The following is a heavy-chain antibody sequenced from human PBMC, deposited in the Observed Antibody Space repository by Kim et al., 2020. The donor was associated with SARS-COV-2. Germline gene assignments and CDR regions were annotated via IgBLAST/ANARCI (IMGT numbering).Heavy chain of an antibody. D-gene: IGHD5-18*01. CDR1: GFTFSSYA. V-gene: IGHV3-23*01. CDR3: AKDPGDSYGHRRNPDAFDI. Sequence: GGSLRLSCAASGFTFSSYAMSWVRQAPGKGLEWVSAISGSGGSTYYADSVKGRFTISRDNSKNTLYLQMNSLRAEDTAVYYCAKDPGDSYGHRRNPDAFDIWGQGTMVTVSS. CDR2: ISGSGGST. J-gene: IGHJ3*02.